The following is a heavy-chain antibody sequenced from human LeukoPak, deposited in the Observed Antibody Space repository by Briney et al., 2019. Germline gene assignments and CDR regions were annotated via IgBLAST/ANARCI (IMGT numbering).Heavy chain of an antibody. CDR2: IKQDGGEK. Sequence: GGSLRLSCAASGFTFSIYWMRWVRQAPGKGLEWLANIKQDGGEKTYVDSVKGRFTISRDNSNNSLYLQMNSQRAEDTALYYCARGGLYWHIWGQGTMVTVSS. CDR3: ARGGLYWHI. J-gene: IGHJ3*02. V-gene: IGHV3-7*04. D-gene: IGHD2-15*01. CDR1: GFTFSIYW.